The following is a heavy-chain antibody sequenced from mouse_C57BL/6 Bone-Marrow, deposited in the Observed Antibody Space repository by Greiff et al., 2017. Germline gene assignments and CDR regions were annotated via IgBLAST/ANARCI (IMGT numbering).Heavy chain of an antibody. V-gene: IGHV1-61*01. CDR1: GYTFTSYW. D-gene: IGHD2-5*01. Sequence: QVQLQQPGAELVRPGSSVKLSCKASGYTFTSYWMDWVKQRPGQGLEWIGNIYPSDSETHYNQKFKDKATLTVDKSSNTAYMQLSSLTSEDSAVYFCARSIVKYFDVWGTGTTVTVSS. CDR2: IYPSDSET. J-gene: IGHJ1*03. CDR3: ARSIVKYFDV.